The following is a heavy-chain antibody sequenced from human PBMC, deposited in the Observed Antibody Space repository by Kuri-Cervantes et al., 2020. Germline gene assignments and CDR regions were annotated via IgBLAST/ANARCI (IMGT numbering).Heavy chain of an antibody. V-gene: IGHV4-39*07. Sequence: SETLSLTCTVSGGSISSSDYYWGWIRQPPGKGLEWIGSIYHSGSTYYNPSLKSRVTISVDTSKNQFSLKLSSVTAADTAVYYCARAVGDRDAFDIWGQGTMVTVSS. D-gene: IGHD2-21*02. CDR1: GGSISSSDYY. J-gene: IGHJ3*02. CDR2: IYHSGST. CDR3: ARAVGDRDAFDI.